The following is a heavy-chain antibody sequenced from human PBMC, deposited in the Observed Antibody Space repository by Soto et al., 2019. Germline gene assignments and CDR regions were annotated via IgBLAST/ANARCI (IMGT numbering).Heavy chain of an antibody. CDR3: ARSIAAAGLHFDY. D-gene: IGHD6-13*01. CDR1: GFTFSDYY. CDR2: ISSSSSYT. Sequence: QVQLVESGGGLVKPGGSLRLSCAASGFTFSDYYMSWIRQAPGKGLEWVSYISSSSSYTNYADSVKGRFTISRDNAKNSLYLQMNSLIAEDTAVYYCARSIAAAGLHFDYWGQGTLVTVSS. V-gene: IGHV3-11*05. J-gene: IGHJ4*02.